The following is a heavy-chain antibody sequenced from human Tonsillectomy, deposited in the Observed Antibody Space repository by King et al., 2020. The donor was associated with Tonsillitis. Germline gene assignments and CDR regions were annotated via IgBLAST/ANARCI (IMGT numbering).Heavy chain of an antibody. CDR1: GYTFTSYD. D-gene: IGHD5-12*01. CDR3: SLCVMATRGDGDAFDI. V-gene: IGHV1-8*01. CDR2: MNPNSGNT. J-gene: IGHJ3*02. Sequence: QLVQSGAEVKKPGASVKVSCKASGYTFTSYDINWVRQATGQGLEWMGWMNPNSGNTGYAQKFQGRVTMTRNTSISTAYRELSSLRSEDTAVYYCSLCVMATRGDGDAFDIWGQGTMVTVSS.